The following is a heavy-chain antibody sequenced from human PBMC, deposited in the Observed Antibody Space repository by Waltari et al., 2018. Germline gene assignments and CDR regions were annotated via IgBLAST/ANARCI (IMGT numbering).Heavy chain of an antibody. V-gene: IGHV2-5*02. CDR2: IYWDDDK. J-gene: IGHJ4*02. CDR1: GFSLSTSGVG. Sequence: QITLKESGPTLVKPTQTLTLTFTFSGFSLSTSGVGVDWNRQPPGKALEWLALIYWDDDKRYSPSLKSRLTITKDTSKNQVVLTMTNMDPVDTATYYCAHYPSHYGSGNDWGQGTLVTVSS. D-gene: IGHD3-10*01. CDR3: AHYPSHYGSGND.